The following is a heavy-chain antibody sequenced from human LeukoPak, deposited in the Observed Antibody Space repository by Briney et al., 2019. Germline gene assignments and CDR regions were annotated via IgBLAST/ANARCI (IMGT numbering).Heavy chain of an antibody. CDR1: GYSFSSHW. J-gene: IGHJ4*02. CDR2: IYPDDSDT. V-gene: IGHV5-51*01. Sequence: GESLKISCKGSGYSFSSHWIGWVRQMPGKGLEWMGIIYPDDSDTRYSPSFQGQVTISADRSVSTAYLQWSSLKASNTAMYFCARSDVAGIYFDYWGQGTLVTGSS. CDR3: ARSDVAGIYFDY. D-gene: IGHD6-19*01.